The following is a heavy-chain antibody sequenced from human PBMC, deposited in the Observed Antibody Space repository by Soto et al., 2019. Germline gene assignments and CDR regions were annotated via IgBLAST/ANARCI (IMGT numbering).Heavy chain of an antibody. CDR2: ICSGGSSK. CDR3: AKRGTYYFDY. Sequence: GGSLRLSCAASGLTFRSYGMHWVRQAPGKGLEWVSFICSGGSSKFYSDSVKGRFTISRDNSKNTLYLQINSLRAEDTAVYYCAKRGTYYFDYWGQGALVTVSS. CDR1: GLTFRSYG. J-gene: IGHJ4*02. D-gene: IGHD2-15*01. V-gene: IGHV3-NL1*01.